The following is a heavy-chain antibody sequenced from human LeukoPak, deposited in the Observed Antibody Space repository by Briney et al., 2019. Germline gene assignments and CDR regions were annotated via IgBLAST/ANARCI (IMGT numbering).Heavy chain of an antibody. CDR2: INHSGST. Sequence: SETLSLTCAVYGGSFSGYYWSWIRQPPGKGLEWIGEINHSGSTNYNPSLKSRVTISVDTSKNQFSLKLSSVTAADTAVYYCARRYYDILTGYYSKAFDIWGQGTMVTVSS. D-gene: IGHD3-9*01. J-gene: IGHJ3*02. V-gene: IGHV4-34*01. CDR1: GGSFSGYY. CDR3: ARRYYDILTGYYSKAFDI.